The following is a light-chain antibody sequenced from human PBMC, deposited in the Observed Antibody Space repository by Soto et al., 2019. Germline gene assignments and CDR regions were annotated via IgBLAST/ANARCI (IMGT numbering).Light chain of an antibody. CDR2: DAS. CDR3: QQRYNWPWK. J-gene: IGKJ1*01. CDR1: QSIRNF. V-gene: IGKV3-11*01. Sequence: EIVLTQSPGTLSLSPGERATLSCRASQSIRNFLAWYQQKPGQAPRLLIYDASNRATGIPPRFSGSGSGTDFTLAISGLEPEDFAVYYCQQRYNWPWKFGQGTKVDIK.